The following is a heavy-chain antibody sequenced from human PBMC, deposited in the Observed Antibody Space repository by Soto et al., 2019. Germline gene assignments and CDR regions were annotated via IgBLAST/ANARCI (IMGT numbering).Heavy chain of an antibody. Sequence: QVTLKESGPVLVKPTETLTLTCTVSGFSLSNARMGVSWIRQPPGKALEWLAHIFSNDEKSYSTSLKSRLTISKDNSKSQVVLTMTNMDPVDTATYYCARIPSYYDFWSGFYGMDVWGQGTTVTVSS. J-gene: IGHJ6*02. CDR1: GFSLSNARMG. CDR2: IFSNDEK. D-gene: IGHD3-3*01. V-gene: IGHV2-26*01. CDR3: ARIPSYYDFWSGFYGMDV.